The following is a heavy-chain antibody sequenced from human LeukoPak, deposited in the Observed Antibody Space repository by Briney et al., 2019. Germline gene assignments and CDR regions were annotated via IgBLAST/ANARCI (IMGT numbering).Heavy chain of an antibody. Sequence: SGGSLRLSCAASGFTFSSYAMSWVRQAPGKGLEWVSTITGGGGSTYYADSVKGRFTISRDNSKNTLYLQMDSLRAEDTAVYYCTKDVGEAVRGVIITRRPYYFDYWGQGILVTVSS. CDR2: ITGGGGST. CDR1: GFTFSSYA. D-gene: IGHD3-10*01. V-gene: IGHV3-23*01. CDR3: TKDVGEAVRGVIITRRPYYFDY. J-gene: IGHJ4*02.